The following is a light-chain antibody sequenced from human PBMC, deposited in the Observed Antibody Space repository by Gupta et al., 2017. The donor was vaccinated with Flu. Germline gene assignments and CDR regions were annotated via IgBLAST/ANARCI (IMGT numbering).Light chain of an antibody. V-gene: IGKV3-20*01. J-gene: IGKJ1*01. CDR2: GAS. Sequence: EIVLTQSPGTLSLSPGERATLSCRASQRLSSTFLDWYQQKRGQAPRLIIYGASSRATGIPDRFSGSGSGKDFTLISSRREHEDFAVYYWHLHGTWPAFGHGTNVEIK. CDR1: QRLSSTF. CDR3: HLHGTWPA.